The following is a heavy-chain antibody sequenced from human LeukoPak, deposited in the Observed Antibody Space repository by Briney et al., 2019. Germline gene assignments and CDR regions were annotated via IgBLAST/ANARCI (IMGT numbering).Heavy chain of an antibody. J-gene: IGHJ3*02. Sequence: PSETLSLTCTVSGGSISNYYWSWIRQPPGKGLEWNGYIYYSGSTNYNPSLKSRVTISVDKSKNQFSLELSSVTAADTAVYYCARVGSADLAFDIWGQGTMVTVSS. CDR1: GGSISNYY. CDR3: ARVGSADLAFDI. CDR2: IYYSGST. V-gene: IGHV4-59*12. D-gene: IGHD2-2*01.